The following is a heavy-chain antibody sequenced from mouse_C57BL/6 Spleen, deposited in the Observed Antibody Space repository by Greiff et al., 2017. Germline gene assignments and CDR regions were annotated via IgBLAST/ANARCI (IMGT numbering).Heavy chain of an antibody. Sequence: EVQLQQSGPELVKPGASVKISCKASGYTFTDYYMNWVKQSHGKSLEWIGDINPNNGGTSYNQKFKGKATLTVDKSSSTAYMELRSLTSEDSAVYYCARHYSNYEEGYFDDWGQGTTLTVAS. CDR2: INPNNGGT. J-gene: IGHJ2*01. D-gene: IGHD2-5*01. V-gene: IGHV1-26*01. CDR3: ARHYSNYEEGYFDD. CDR1: GYTFTDYY.